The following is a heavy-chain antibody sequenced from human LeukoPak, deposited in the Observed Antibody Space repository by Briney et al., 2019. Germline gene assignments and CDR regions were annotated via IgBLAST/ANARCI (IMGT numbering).Heavy chain of an antibody. J-gene: IGHJ4*02. D-gene: IGHD5-24*01. CDR2: INAGNGNT. CDR1: GYTFTSYA. Sequence: ASVKVSCKASGYTFTSYAMHWVRQAPGQRLEWMGWINAGNGNTKYSQKFQGRVTITRDTSASTVYMELSSLRSEDTAVYYCARENSRDGYNYPDYWGQGTLVTVSS. CDR3: ARENSRDGYNYPDY. V-gene: IGHV1-3*01.